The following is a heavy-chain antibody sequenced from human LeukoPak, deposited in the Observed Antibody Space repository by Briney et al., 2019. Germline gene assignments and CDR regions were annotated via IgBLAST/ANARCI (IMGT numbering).Heavy chain of an antibody. CDR3: ARSSTGSYFDY. Sequence: SETLSLTCTVSGGTMSRYYWSWIRQPPGKGLEWIGYMYYSGSTKYNPSLKSRVTISVDTSKNQFSLKLSSVTAADTAVYYCARSSTGSYFDYWGQGTLVTVSS. V-gene: IGHV4-59*01. CDR2: MYYSGST. D-gene: IGHD3-3*02. CDR1: GGTMSRYY. J-gene: IGHJ4*02.